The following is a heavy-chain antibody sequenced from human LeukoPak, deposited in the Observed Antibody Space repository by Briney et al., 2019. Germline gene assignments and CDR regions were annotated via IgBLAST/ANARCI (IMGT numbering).Heavy chain of an antibody. V-gene: IGHV4-34*01. Sequence: EWIGEVNHSGSTNYNPSLKSRVTISVDTSKNQFSLKLSSVTAADTAVFHCARGRGAVAGYFDYWGQGALVTVSS. D-gene: IGHD6-19*01. CDR3: ARGRGAVAGYFDY. J-gene: IGHJ4*02. CDR2: VNHSGST.